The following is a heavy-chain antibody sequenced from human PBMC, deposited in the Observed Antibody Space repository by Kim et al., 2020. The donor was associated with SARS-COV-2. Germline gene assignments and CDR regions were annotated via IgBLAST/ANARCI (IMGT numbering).Heavy chain of an antibody. D-gene: IGHD2-21*01. CDR1: GFTFSSYS. CDR3: ARDPYGGDLFYYYYGMDV. Sequence: GGSLRLSCAASGFTFSSYSMNWVRQAPGKGLEWVSSISSSSSYIYYADSVKGRFTISRDNAKNSLYLQMNSLRAEDTAVYYCARDPYGGDLFYYYYGMDVVGQRATATAAS. V-gene: IGHV3-21*01. CDR2: ISSSSSYI. J-gene: IGHJ6*01.